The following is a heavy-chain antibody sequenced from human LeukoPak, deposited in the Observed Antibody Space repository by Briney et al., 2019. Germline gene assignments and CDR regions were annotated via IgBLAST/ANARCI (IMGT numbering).Heavy chain of an antibody. V-gene: IGHV3-21*01. CDR3: ARDQYYYDSSGYRAEYFQH. Sequence: GGSLRLSCAASGFTFSSYSMNWVRQAPGKGLEWVSSISSSSSYIYYADPVKGRFTISRDNAKNSLYLQMNSLRAEDTAVYYCARDQYYYDSSGYRAEYFQHWGQGTLVTVSS. CDR1: GFTFSSYS. J-gene: IGHJ1*01. CDR2: ISSSSSYI. D-gene: IGHD3-22*01.